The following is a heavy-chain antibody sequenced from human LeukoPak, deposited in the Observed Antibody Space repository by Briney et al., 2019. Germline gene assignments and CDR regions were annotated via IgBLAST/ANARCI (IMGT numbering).Heavy chain of an antibody. D-gene: IGHD6-13*01. CDR3: ARVTAAGILDF. CDR1: GDSFIKYS. Sequence: GASVKVSCKASGDSFIKYSINWLRQAPGQGLEWMGGFSPMARPPNYAQRFQGRVTVTSDESTDTGYMELTSLTYDDTAVYYRARVTAAGILDFWGQGTLLTVSS. V-gene: IGHV1-69*13. J-gene: IGHJ4*02. CDR2: FSPMARPP.